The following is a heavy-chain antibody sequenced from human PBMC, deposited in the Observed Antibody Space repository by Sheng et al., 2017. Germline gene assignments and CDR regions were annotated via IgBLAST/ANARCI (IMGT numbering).Heavy chain of an antibody. CDR3: AKYSGVLGGYYYYYMDV. J-gene: IGHJ6*03. Sequence: QVQLVESGGGVVQPGGSLRLSCAASGFTFSSYGMHWVRQAPGKGLEWVAFIRYDGSNKYYADSVKGRFTISRDNSKNTLYLQMNSLRAEDTAVYYCAKYSGVLGGYYYYYMDVWGKGTTVTVSS. CDR2: IRYDGSNK. D-gene: IGHD3-3*01. CDR1: GFTFSSYG. V-gene: IGHV3-30*02.